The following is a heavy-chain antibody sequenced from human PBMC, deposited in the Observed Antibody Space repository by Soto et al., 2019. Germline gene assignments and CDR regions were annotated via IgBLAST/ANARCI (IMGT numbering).Heavy chain of an antibody. CDR2: INSDGSST. Sequence: EVQLVESGGGLVQPGGSLRLSCAASGFTFSSYWMHWVRQAPGKGLVWVSRINSDGSSTSYADSVKGRFTISRDNAKNTLYLQMNSLRAEDTAMYYCARDGSSWYESDAFDIWGQGTMVTVSS. D-gene: IGHD6-13*01. V-gene: IGHV3-74*01. CDR3: ARDGSSWYESDAFDI. J-gene: IGHJ3*02. CDR1: GFTFSSYW.